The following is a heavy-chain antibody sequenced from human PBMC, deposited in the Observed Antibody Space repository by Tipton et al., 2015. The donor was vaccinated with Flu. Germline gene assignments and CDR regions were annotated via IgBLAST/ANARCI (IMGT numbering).Heavy chain of an antibody. Sequence: TLSLTCAVSGGSISSSNWWSWVRQPPGKGLEWIGEIYHSGSTNYNPSLKSRVTISVDKSKNQFSLKLSSVTAADTAVYYCARVHTYYDFWSGYHVGWFAPWGQGTLVTVSS. V-gene: IGHV4-4*02. D-gene: IGHD3-3*01. J-gene: IGHJ5*02. CDR3: ARVHTYYDFWSGYHVGWFAP. CDR1: GGSISSSNW. CDR2: IYHSGST.